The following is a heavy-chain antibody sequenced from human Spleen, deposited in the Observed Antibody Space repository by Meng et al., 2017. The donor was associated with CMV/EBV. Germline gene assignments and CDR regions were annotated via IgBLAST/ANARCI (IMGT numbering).Heavy chain of an antibody. CDR2: IYYSGST. Sequence: SETLSLTCTVSGGSVSSGSYYWSWIRQPPGKGLEWIGYIYYSGSTNYNPSLKSRVTISVDTSKNQFSLKLSSVTAADTAVYYCSRGGPRGLAVADPFDYWGQGTLVTVSS. CDR1: GGSVSSGSYY. D-gene: IGHD6-19*01. V-gene: IGHV4-61*01. J-gene: IGHJ4*02. CDR3: SRGGPRGLAVADPFDY.